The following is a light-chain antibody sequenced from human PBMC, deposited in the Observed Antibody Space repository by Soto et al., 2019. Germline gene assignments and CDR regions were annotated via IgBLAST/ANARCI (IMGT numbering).Light chain of an antibody. CDR3: QLYNNWWT. CDR2: GAS. CDR1: QSVSNN. J-gene: IGKJ1*01. V-gene: IGKV3-15*01. Sequence: EIVMTQSPATLSVSPGERATLSSSASQSVSNNLAWYQKKPGQAPRLLIYGASTRATGIPARFSGSGSGTEFTLTISSLQSEDFAVYYCQLYNNWWTFGQGTKVEIK.